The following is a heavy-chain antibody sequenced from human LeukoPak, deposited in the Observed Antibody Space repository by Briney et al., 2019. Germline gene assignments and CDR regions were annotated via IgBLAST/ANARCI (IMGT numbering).Heavy chain of an antibody. CDR1: GFIFTGYF. D-gene: IGHD2/OR15-2a*01. CDR2: IKHDGSEK. Sequence: GGSLRLSCAASGFIFTGYFMSWVRQAPGKGLEWVASIKHDGSEKYYVDSVRGRFTISRDNTKNLLYLQMSSLRAEDTAVYYCAKDLRNLDYWGQGALVTVSS. V-gene: IGHV3-7*01. CDR3: AKDLRNLDY. J-gene: IGHJ4*02.